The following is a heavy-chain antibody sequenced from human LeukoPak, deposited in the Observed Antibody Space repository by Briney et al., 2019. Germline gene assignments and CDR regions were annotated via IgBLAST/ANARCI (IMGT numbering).Heavy chain of an antibody. CDR3: ARGLGYCSSTSCYKGDYYYYYYMDV. Sequence: GASVKVSCKASGYTFTNDDINWVRQATGQGLEWMGWMNPNTGNTGYAQKFQGRVTITMDTSISTAYMELSSLRSEDTAVYYCARGLGYCSSTSCYKGDYYYYYYMDVWGKGTTVTVSS. J-gene: IGHJ6*03. D-gene: IGHD2-2*01. CDR1: GYTFTNDD. CDR2: MNPNTGNT. V-gene: IGHV1-8*03.